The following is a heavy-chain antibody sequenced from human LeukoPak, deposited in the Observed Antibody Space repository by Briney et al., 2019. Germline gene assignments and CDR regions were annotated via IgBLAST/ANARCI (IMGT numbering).Heavy chain of an antibody. D-gene: IGHD4-11*01. J-gene: IGHJ4*02. CDR3: ARDAVSLPLTTGLDY. CDR2: ISAYNGNT. V-gene: IGHV1-18*01. CDR1: GGTFSSYA. Sequence: ASVKVSCKASGGTFSSYAISWVRKAPGQGLEWMGWISAYNGNTNYAQKLKGRVTMTTDTSTSTAYMELRSLRSDDTAVYYCARDAVSLPLTTGLDYWGQGTLVTVSS.